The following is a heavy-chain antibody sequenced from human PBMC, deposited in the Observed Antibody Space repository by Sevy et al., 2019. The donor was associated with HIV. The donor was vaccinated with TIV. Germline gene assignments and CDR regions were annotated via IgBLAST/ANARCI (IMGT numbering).Heavy chain of an antibody. D-gene: IGHD3-22*01. J-gene: IGHJ4*02. CDR2: VSGSGGST. V-gene: IGHV3-23*01. CDR3: ANERGSSCYYQAVDY. Sequence: GGSLRLSCAASGFTFSTYAMSWVRQAPGKGLEWVSTVSGSGGSTYYADSVKGRFTISRDNSKKTLYLQMNSLRAEDTAVYYCANERGSSCYYQAVDYWGQGTLVTVSS. CDR1: GFTFSTYA.